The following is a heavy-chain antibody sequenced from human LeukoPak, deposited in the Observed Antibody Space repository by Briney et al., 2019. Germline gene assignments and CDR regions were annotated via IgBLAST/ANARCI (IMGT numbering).Heavy chain of an antibody. CDR2: IKQDGSEK. V-gene: IGHV3-7*03. J-gene: IGHJ4*02. Sequence: GGSLRLSCAASGFTFSSYWMSWVRQAPGKGLEWVANIKQDGSEKYYVDSVKGRFTISRDNAKNTLYLQMNSLRAEDTAVYYCAKDSTYSGSYGSLDYWGQGTLVTVSS. D-gene: IGHD1-26*01. CDR1: GFTFSSYW. CDR3: AKDSTYSGSYGSLDY.